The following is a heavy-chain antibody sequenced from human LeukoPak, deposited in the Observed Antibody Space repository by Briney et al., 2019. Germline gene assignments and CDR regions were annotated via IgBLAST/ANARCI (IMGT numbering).Heavy chain of an antibody. CDR1: GFTFSSYA. V-gene: IGHV3-64*01. Sequence: PGGSLRLSCAASGFTFSSYAMHWVRQAPGKGLEYVSVISSIGGSTYYANSVKGRFTISRDNSKNTLYLQMGSLRAEDTAVYYCARVVTYYSGSSGYSLDLWGQGALVIVSS. D-gene: IGHD3-22*01. CDR3: ARVVTYYSGSSGYSLDL. CDR2: ISSIGGST. J-gene: IGHJ4*02.